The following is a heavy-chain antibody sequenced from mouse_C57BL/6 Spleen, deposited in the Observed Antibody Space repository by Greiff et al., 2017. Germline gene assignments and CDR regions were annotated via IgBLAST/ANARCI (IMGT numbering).Heavy chain of an antibody. CDR3: AKLGLYYFDY. CDR1: GYTFTDYY. D-gene: IGHD4-1*01. CDR2: INPNNGGT. Sequence: VQLQQSGPELVKPGASVKISCKASGYTFTDYYMNWVKQSHGKSLEWIGDINPNNGGTSYKQKFKGKATLTVDKSSSTAYMELRSLTSEDSAVYYCAKLGLYYFDYWGQGTTLTVSS. V-gene: IGHV1-26*01. J-gene: IGHJ2*01.